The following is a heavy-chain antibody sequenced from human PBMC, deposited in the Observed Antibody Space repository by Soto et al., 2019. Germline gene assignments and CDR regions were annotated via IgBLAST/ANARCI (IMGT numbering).Heavy chain of an antibody. J-gene: IGHJ5*02. D-gene: IGHD2-2*01. CDR1: AYSFTTYH. CDR2: INPDAGAT. CDR3: ERGDIVLVPASEGNWFDP. Sequence: VKVSCKASAYSFTTYHIHWVRQAPGQRLEWMGLINPDAGATNCAQRFQGRLRLTRDTSTSTVYMELSSLRFDDTAVYYCERGDIVLVPASEGNWFDPWGQGTLVTVCS. V-gene: IGHV1-46*01.